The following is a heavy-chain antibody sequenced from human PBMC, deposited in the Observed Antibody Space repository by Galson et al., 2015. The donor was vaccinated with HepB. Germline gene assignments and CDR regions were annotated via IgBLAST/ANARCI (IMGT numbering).Heavy chain of an antibody. CDR1: GFTFNSYS. J-gene: IGHJ4*02. CDR2: ISSGSTTI. Sequence: SLRLSCAVSGFTFNSYSMNWVRQAPGKGLEWVSYISSGSTTIYYADSVKGRFTISRDNAKNSLYLQMNSLRDDDTAVYYCARDWGYYDSSGSYFDYWGQGTLVTVSS. CDR3: ARDWGYYDSSGSYFDY. V-gene: IGHV3-48*02. D-gene: IGHD3-22*01.